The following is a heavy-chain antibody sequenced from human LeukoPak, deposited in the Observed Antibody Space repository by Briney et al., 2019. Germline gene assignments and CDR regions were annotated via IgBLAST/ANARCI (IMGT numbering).Heavy chain of an antibody. Sequence: PGGSLRLSCAASGFTFSSYAMSWVRQAPGKGLEWVSAISGSGGSTYYADSVKGRFTISRDNSKNTLYLQMNSLRVEDTAVYYCATHLSGYCSSTSCYPFDYWGQGTLVTVSS. CDR2: ISGSGGST. J-gene: IGHJ4*02. CDR1: GFTFSSYA. V-gene: IGHV3-23*01. D-gene: IGHD2-2*01. CDR3: ATHLSGYCSSTSCYPFDY.